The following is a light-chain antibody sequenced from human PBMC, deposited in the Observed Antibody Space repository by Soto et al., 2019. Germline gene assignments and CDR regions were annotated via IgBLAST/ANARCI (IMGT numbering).Light chain of an antibody. CDR1: QSVSSN. CDR2: GAS. CDR3: QQYNNWLSIT. Sequence: EIVITQSPATLALSPGERATLSCRASQSVSSNLAWYQQKPGQAPRLLIYGASTRATGIPARFSGSGPGTEFTLTISSLQSEDFAVYYCQQYNNWLSITFGQGTRLEIK. J-gene: IGKJ5*01. V-gene: IGKV3-15*01.